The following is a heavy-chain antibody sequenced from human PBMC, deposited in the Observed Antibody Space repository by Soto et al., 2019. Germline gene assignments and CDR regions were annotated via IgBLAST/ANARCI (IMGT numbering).Heavy chain of an antibody. V-gene: IGHV4-31*03. CDR3: ARDPRVHVWGGYRAPPWGMDV. Sequence: QVQLQESGPGLVKPSQTLSLTCTVSGGSISSGGYYWSWIRQHPGKGLEWIGYIYYSGSTYYNPSLKSRGTISVDMSKDSFPLKPSSVTAADPAVYYSARDPRVHVWGGYRAPPWGMDVWGQGTTVTFSS. CDR1: GGSISSGGYY. D-gene: IGHD3-16*02. CDR2: IYYSGST. J-gene: IGHJ6*02.